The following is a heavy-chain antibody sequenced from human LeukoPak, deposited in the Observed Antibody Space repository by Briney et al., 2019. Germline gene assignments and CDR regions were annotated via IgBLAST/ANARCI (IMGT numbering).Heavy chain of an antibody. CDR1: GFTFSNAW. D-gene: IGHD3-10*01. CDR2: ISSSSSYI. V-gene: IGHV3-21*01. J-gene: IGHJ4*02. CDR3: ARASITMVRGVTQYYFDY. Sequence: GGSLRLSCAASGFTFSNAWMNWVRQAPGKGLEWVSSISSSSSYIYYADSVKGRFTISRDNAKNSLYLQMNSLRAEDTAVYYCARASITMVRGVTQYYFDYWGQGTLVTVSS.